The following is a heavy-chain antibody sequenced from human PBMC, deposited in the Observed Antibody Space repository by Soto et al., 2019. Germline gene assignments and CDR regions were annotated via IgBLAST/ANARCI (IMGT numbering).Heavy chain of an antibody. J-gene: IGHJ6*02. CDR1: GFTFDDYA. CDR3: AKDSQSYSYSAMDI. Sequence: EVQLVESGGGFVQPGTSLRLSCAASGFTFDDYAMHWVRQAPGKGLEWVSVISWNSGSIGYADSVRGRFTISRDNAKNSLDLQMNSLRAEDTALYYCAKDSQSYSYSAMDIWGQGTTVTVS. CDR2: ISWNSGSI. V-gene: IGHV3-9*01.